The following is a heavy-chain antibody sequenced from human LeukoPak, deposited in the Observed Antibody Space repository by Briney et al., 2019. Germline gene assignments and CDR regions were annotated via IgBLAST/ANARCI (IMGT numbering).Heavy chain of an antibody. Sequence: GGSLRLSCAASGFTFSSYAMSWVRQAPGKGPEWVSAISGSGGSTYYADSVKGRFTISRDNSKNTLYLQMNSLRAEDTAVYYCAKDLRDSSGYYYEYWGQGTLVTVSS. D-gene: IGHD3-22*01. CDR1: GFTFSSYA. J-gene: IGHJ4*02. CDR2: ISGSGGST. V-gene: IGHV3-23*01. CDR3: AKDLRDSSGYYYEY.